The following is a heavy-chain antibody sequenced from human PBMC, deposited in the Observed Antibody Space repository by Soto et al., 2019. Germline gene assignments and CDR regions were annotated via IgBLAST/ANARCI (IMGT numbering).Heavy chain of an antibody. D-gene: IGHD3-3*01. J-gene: IGHJ4*02. CDR1: GFTFSSYS. CDR2: ISSTSSYI. CDR3: VSNGDAFWTRDFDS. V-gene: IGHV3-21*01. Sequence: EVQLVESGGGLVKPGGSLRLSCAASGFTFSSYSMNWVRQAPGQGLEWVSSISSTSSYIYYADSVKGRFTISRDNAKNSLYLQMNSLRAEDTAVYYFVSNGDAFWTRDFDSWGQGTLVTVSS.